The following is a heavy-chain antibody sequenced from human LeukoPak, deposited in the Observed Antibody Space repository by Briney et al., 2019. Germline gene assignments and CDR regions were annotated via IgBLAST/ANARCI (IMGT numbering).Heavy chain of an antibody. D-gene: IGHD6-19*01. CDR1: GDSVSSNSAA. J-gene: IGHJ6*02. Sequence: SQTLSLTCAISGDSVSSNSAAWNWIRQSPSRGLEWVGRTYYRSKWYNDYAVSVKSRITINPDTSKNQFPLQLTSVTPEDTAVYYCARVGYSSVWTPFAMDVWGQGTTVTVSS. V-gene: IGHV6-1*01. CDR2: TYYRSKWYN. CDR3: ARVGYSSVWTPFAMDV.